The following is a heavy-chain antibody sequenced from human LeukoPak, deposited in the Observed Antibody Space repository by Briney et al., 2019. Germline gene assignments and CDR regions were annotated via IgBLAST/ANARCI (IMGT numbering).Heavy chain of an antibody. J-gene: IGHJ4*02. D-gene: IGHD1-26*01. CDR3: TRRGHSGGYFGDFDY. V-gene: IGHV3-73*01. CDR2: IGSKANSYAT. Sequence: AGGSLRLSCAASGFTFSGSAMHWVRQASGKGLEWVGRIGSKANSYATAYAASVKGRFTISRDDSKNTAYLQMNSLKTEDTAVYYCTRRGHSGGYFGDFDYWGQGTLVTVSS. CDR1: GFTFSGSA.